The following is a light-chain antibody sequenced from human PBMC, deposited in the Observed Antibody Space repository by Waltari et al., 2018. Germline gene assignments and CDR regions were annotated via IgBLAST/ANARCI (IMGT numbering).Light chain of an antibody. CDR2: RAS. V-gene: IGKV1-5*03. J-gene: IGKJ2*03. CDR1: QSIGDW. Sequence: DIQMTQSPSTLSASVGARVTITCRASQSIGDWLAWYQQEPGKAPKLLISRASTLQSGVPSRFSGSGSGTEFTLTISSLQPDDFGSYYCQYYYLYSRGFGQGTKVEIK. CDR3: QYYYLYSRG.